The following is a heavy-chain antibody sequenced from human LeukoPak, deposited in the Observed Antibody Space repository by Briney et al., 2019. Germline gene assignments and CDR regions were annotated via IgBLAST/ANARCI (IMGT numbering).Heavy chain of an antibody. J-gene: IGHJ4*02. Sequence: PGRSLRLSCAASGFAFGDYAMHWVRQVPEKGLEWVASISWNSGSIDYADSVKGRFTISRDNAKNSLYLQMNSLRAEDTALYYCAKGPGMATVKRYLDYWGQGILVTVSS. CDR3: AKGPGMATVKRYLDY. V-gene: IGHV3-9*01. CDR1: GFAFGDYA. D-gene: IGHD5-24*01. CDR2: ISWNSGSI.